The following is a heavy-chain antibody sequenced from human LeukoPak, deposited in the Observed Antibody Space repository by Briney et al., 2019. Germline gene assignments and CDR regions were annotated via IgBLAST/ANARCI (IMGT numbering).Heavy chain of an antibody. CDR1: GFTLSTYW. J-gene: IGHJ3*01. Sequence: GGSLRLSCVASGFTLSTYWLSWVRQAPGKGLEWVANIKQDESERQYVDSVKGRFTISRDNAKNSLYLQMNSLTAEDTAVFYCARRRYGEAFDVWGQGTMVTVSS. CDR3: ARRRYGEAFDV. D-gene: IGHD3-9*01. V-gene: IGHV3-7*01. CDR2: IKQDESER.